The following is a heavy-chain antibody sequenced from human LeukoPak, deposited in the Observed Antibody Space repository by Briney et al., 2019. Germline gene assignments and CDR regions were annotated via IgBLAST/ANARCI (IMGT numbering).Heavy chain of an antibody. CDR1: GFTFSSYA. CDR3: AKDRYCGSYYGLFDY. V-gene: IGHV3-23*01. CDR2: ISGSGDST. Sequence: AGGSLRLSCAASGFTFSSYAMSWVRQAPGKGLELVSAISGSGDSTYYADSVKGRFTIFRDNSKNTLYLQMNSLRAEDTAVYYCAKDRYCGSYYGLFDYWGQGTLVTVSS. D-gene: IGHD1-26*01. J-gene: IGHJ4*02.